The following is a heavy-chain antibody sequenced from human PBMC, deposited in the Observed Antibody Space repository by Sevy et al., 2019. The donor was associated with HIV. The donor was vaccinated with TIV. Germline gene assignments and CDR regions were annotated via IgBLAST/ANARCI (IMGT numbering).Heavy chain of an antibody. V-gene: IGHV3-53*01. CDR3: AGGDTTMITDLDY. D-gene: IGHD2-21*02. Sequence: GESLKISCAASGLTLTTTGMSWVRQAPGKGLEWVAVVTSDGTTYYADSVRDRFTVSRDNSKNTLYLQLNSLRADDTAVFYCAGGDTTMITDLDYWGQGTLVTVSS. J-gene: IGHJ4*02. CDR2: VTSDGTT. CDR1: GLTLTTTG.